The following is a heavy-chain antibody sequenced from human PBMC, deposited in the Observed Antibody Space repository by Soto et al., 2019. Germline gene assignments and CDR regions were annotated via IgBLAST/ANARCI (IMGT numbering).Heavy chain of an antibody. D-gene: IGHD2-2*01. CDR1: GFTFSSYW. CDR2: INSDGSST. J-gene: IGHJ6*02. CDR3: ARRRPGPAASMDV. V-gene: IGHV3-74*02. Sequence: EQLVESGGGAVQPGRSLRLSCAASGFTFSSYWMHWVRQAPGKGLVWVSRINSDGSSTSYADSVKGRFTISRDNAKNTLYLQMNSLRAEDTAVYYCARRRPGPAASMDVWGQGTTVTVSS.